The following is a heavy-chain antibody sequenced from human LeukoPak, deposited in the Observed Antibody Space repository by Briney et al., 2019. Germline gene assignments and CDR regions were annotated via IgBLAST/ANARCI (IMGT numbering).Heavy chain of an antibody. V-gene: IGHV1-69*01. J-gene: IGHJ6*03. D-gene: IGHD6-6*01. Sequence: SVKVSCKASGDTLSSHGFSWVRQAPGQGLEWMGGIIPISGTVNYAQNFQGRVTITADESTSTAYMDLSSLRSEDTAVYYCARVISIGQPPYFYYMDVWGKGTTVTVSS. CDR1: GDTLSSHG. CDR3: ARVISIGQPPYFYYMDV. CDR2: IIPISGTV.